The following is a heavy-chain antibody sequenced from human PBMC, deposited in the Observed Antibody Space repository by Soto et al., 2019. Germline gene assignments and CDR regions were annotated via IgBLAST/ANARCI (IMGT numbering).Heavy chain of an antibody. V-gene: IGHV4-4*02. CDR3: ARVYSGSYSDY. CDR2: IFHSGST. Sequence: SETLSLTCAVAGGSIRSNNCWSWIRQPPGKGLEWIGEIFHSGSTHYNPSLKTRVTISVDKSKNQFSLKLSSVTAADTAVYYCARVYSGSYSDYWGQGTLVTVSS. CDR1: GGSIRSNNC. J-gene: IGHJ4*02. D-gene: IGHD1-26*01.